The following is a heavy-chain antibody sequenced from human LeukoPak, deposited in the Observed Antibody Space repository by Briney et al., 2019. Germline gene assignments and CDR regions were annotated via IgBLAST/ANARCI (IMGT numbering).Heavy chain of an antibody. CDR2: INHSGST. CDR3: ARDFLYGFYGMDV. V-gene: IGHV4-34*01. D-gene: IGHD2-2*02. CDR1: GGSFSGYY. J-gene: IGHJ6*02. Sequence: SETLSLTCAVYGGSFSGYYWSWIRQPPGKGLEWIGEINHSGSTNYNPSLKSRVTISVDTSKNQFSLKLSSVTAADTAVYYCARDFLYGFYGMDVWGQGTTVTVSS.